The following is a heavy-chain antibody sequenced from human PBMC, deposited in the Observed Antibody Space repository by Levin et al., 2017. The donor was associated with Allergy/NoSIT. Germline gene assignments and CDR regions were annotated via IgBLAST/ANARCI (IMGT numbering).Heavy chain of an antibody. CDR3: ARQGPLEMATIDY. V-gene: IGHV4-39*01. CDR2: IYYSGST. D-gene: IGHD5-24*01. CDR1: GGSISSSSYY. J-gene: IGHJ4*02. Sequence: SQTLSLTCTVSGGSISSSSYYWGWIRQPPGKGLEWIGSIYYSGSTYYNPSLKSRVTISVDTSKNQFSLKLSSVTAADTAVYYCARQGPLEMATIDYWGQGTLVTVSS.